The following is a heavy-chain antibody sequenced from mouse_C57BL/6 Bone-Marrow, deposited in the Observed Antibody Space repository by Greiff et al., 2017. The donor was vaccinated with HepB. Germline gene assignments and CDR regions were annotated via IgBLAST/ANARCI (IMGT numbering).Heavy chain of an antibody. D-gene: IGHD1-1*01. CDR3: ATYYGSPWYFDV. Sequence: QVPLQQSGAELVKPGASVKLSCKASGYTFTSYWMQWVKQRPGPGLEWIGEIDPSDSYTNYNQKFKGKATLTVDTSSSTAYMQLSSLTAEDSAVYYCATYYGSPWYFDVWGTGTTVTVSS. CDR1: GYTFTSYW. CDR2: IDPSDSYT. V-gene: IGHV1-50*01. J-gene: IGHJ1*03.